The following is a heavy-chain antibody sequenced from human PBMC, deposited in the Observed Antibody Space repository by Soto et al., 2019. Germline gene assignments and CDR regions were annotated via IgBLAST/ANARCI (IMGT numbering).Heavy chain of an antibody. CDR3: ARGYYYYGMDV. J-gene: IGHJ6*02. V-gene: IGHV4-30-2*01. Sequence: LSLTCTVSNGSVSGGTYSWSWVRQPPGKGLEWIGYIYYSGTTYYTPSLKSRLTMSMDRANDHFSLNLTSVTAADTAVYFCARGYYYYGMDVWGQGITVTVSS. CDR1: NGSVSGGTYS. CDR2: IYYSGTT.